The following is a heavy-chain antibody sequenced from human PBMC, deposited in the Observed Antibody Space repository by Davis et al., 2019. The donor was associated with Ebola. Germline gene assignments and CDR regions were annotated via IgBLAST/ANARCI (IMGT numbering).Heavy chain of an antibody. CDR3: ARRRWLVRTMYFDY. J-gene: IGHJ4*02. CDR2: INHSGST. CDR1: GGSFSGYY. V-gene: IGHV4-34*01. D-gene: IGHD6-19*01. Sequence: GSLRLSCAVYGGSFSGYYWSWIRQPPGKGLEWIGEINHSGSTNYNPSLKSRVTISVDTSKNQFSLKLSSVTAADTAVYYCARRRWLVRTMYFDYWGQGTLVTVSS.